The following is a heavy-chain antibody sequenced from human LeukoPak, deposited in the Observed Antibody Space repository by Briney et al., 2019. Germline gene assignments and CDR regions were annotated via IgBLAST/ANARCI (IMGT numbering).Heavy chain of an antibody. CDR1: GGSISSYY. Sequence: SETLSLTCTVSGGSISSYYWSWIRQPPGKGLEWIGYIYYSGSTNYNPSLKSRVTISVDTSKNQFSLKLSSVTAADTAVYYCARWPLKMAKQINYYYYYYMDVWGKGTTVTVSS. CDR3: ARWPLKMAKQINYYYYYYMDV. CDR2: IYYSGST. V-gene: IGHV4-59*01. J-gene: IGHJ6*03. D-gene: IGHD5-24*01.